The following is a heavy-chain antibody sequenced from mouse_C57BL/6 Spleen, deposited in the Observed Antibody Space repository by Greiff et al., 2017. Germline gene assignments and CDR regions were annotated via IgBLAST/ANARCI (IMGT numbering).Heavy chain of an antibody. Sequence: VQLQQPGAELVMPGASVKLSCKASGYTFTSYWMHWVKQRPGQGLEWIGEIDPSDSYTNYNQKFKGKSTLTVDKSSSTAYMQLSSLTSEDSAVYYCARGYRSYFDYWGQGTTLTVSS. J-gene: IGHJ2*01. CDR3: ARGYRSYFDY. CDR1: GYTFTSYW. D-gene: IGHD2-14*01. CDR2: IDPSDSYT. V-gene: IGHV1-69*01.